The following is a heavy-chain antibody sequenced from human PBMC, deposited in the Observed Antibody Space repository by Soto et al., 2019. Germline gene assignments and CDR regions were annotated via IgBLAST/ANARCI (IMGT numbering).Heavy chain of an antibody. Sequence: SETLSLTCPVSGDSIRRSSYWGWIRQPPGKGLEWIGSIYSTGNTYYNPSLNSQVTISVDTSKNQFSLNVISVTAADTAVYYCRRSSRYSTDVWGQGTTVTVSS. CDR1: GDSIRRSSY. CDR3: RRSSRYSTDV. J-gene: IGHJ6*02. D-gene: IGHD6-13*01. CDR2: IYSTGNT. V-gene: IGHV4-39*01.